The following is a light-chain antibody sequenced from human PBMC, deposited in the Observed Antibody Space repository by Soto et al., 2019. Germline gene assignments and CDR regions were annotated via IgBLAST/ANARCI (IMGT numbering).Light chain of an antibody. CDR3: QHYDSYSGT. CDR2: RAS. Sequence: DIQMTQPPSTLSASVGDRVTITCRASQSINSWLAWYQQKPGKAPRLLIYRASSLEGGVPSRFSGSGSGAEFTLTISSLQPDDFATYYCQHYDSYSGTFGPGTKVDIK. J-gene: IGKJ3*01. V-gene: IGKV1-5*03. CDR1: QSINSW.